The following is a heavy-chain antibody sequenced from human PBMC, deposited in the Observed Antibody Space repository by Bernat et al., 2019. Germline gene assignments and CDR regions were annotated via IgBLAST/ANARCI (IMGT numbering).Heavy chain of an antibody. CDR2: IKEDGSEK. CDR3: ARVDSTSWYSRDY. CDR1: GFTFSSYW. D-gene: IGHD6-13*01. Sequence: EVQLVESGGGLVQPGGSLRLSCAASGFTFSSYWMNWVRQAPGKGLEWVANIKEDGSEKYCVDSVKGRFIISRDNAKNSLYLQMNSLRAEDTAVYYCARVDSTSWYSRDYWGQGTLVSVSS. J-gene: IGHJ4*02. V-gene: IGHV3-7*03.